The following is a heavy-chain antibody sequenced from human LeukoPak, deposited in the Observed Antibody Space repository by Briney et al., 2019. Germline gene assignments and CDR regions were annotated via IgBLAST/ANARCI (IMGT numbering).Heavy chain of an antibody. CDR2: IIPIFGTA. CDR1: GGTFSSYA. Sequence: ASVKVSCKASGGTFSSYAISWVRQAPGQGLEWMGRIIPIFGTANYAQKFQGRVTMTTDTSTSTAYMELRSLRSDDTAVYYCARVFYDFWSGYEYDAFDIWGQGTMVTVSS. J-gene: IGHJ3*02. V-gene: IGHV1-69*05. CDR3: ARVFYDFWSGYEYDAFDI. D-gene: IGHD3-3*01.